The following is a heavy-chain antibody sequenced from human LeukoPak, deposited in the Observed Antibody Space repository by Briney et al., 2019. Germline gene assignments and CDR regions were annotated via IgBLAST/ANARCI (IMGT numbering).Heavy chain of an antibody. CDR3: AKNRGIGSADWFDP. V-gene: IGHV3-23*01. CDR2: LSGSGRTT. D-gene: IGHD2-2*01. Sequence: PGGSLRLSCSASGFLFSNYAMSWVRQAPGKGLEWISALSGSGRTTYYADSVKGRFTISRDNSGNTLYLQMNSLTVEGTALYYCAKNRGIGSADWFDPWGQGTLVTVSS. J-gene: IGHJ5*02. CDR1: GFLFSNYA.